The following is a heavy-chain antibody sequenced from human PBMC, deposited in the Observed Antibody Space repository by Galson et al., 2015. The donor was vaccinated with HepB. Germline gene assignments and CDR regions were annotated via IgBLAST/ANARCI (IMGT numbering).Heavy chain of an antibody. CDR3: EVWNYVSDAFDI. V-gene: IGHV3-23*01. Sequence: SLRLSCAASGFTFSSYAMSWVRQAPGKGLEWVSAISGSGGSTYYADSVKGRFTISRDNSKNTLYLRMNSLRAEDTAVYYCEVWNYVSDAFDIWGQGTMVTASS. CDR1: GFTFSSYA. D-gene: IGHD1-7*01. CDR2: ISGSGGST. J-gene: IGHJ3*02.